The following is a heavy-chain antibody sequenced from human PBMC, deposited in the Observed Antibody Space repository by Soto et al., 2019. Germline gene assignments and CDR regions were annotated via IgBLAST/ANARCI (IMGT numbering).Heavy chain of an antibody. CDR2: IYWDDSK. Sequence: VSGPTLVNPTQTLTLTCTFSGFSLSADGVGVGWIRQPPGKALEWLALIYWDDSKEYSPSLKSRLTITKDTSRNEVVLTMTNMDPVDTATYYCAKKGGGDYVLGYWGQGTVVTVSS. D-gene: IGHD4-17*01. CDR1: GFSLSADGVG. CDR3: AKKGGGDYVLGY. J-gene: IGHJ4*02. V-gene: IGHV2-5*02.